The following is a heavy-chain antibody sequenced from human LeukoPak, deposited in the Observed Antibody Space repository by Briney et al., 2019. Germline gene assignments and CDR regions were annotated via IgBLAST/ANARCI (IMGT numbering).Heavy chain of an antibody. V-gene: IGHV3-7*01. CDR2: IKQDGSEK. J-gene: IGHJ4*02. D-gene: IGHD4-17*01. CDR3: ARDRGWGLRFLHY. CDR1: GFTFSSYW. Sequence: PGGSLRLSCAASGFTFSSYWMTWVRQAPGKGLEWVANIKQDGSEKYYVDSVKGRFTISRDNAKNSLYLQMDSLRAEDTAMYFCARDRGWGLRFLHYWGQGTLVTVSS.